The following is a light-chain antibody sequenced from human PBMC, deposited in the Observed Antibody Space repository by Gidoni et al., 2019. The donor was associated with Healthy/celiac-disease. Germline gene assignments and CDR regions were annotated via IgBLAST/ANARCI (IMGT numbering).Light chain of an antibody. CDR1: QDISNY. CDR2: DAS. V-gene: IGKV1-33*01. Sequence: DIQMTQSPSSLSASVGDRVTITCQASQDISNYLNWYQQKPGKAPKLLIYDASNLETGVPSRFSGSGSGTDFTFTISSLQPEDIATYYCQQLNSYLFGGGTKVEIK. CDR3: QQLNSYL. J-gene: IGKJ4*01.